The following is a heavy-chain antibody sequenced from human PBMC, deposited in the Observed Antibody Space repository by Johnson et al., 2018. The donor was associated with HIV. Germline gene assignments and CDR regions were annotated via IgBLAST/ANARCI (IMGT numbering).Heavy chain of an antibody. CDR3: AGGRNGRNAFDI. Sequence: VQLVESGGGVVQPGRSLRLSCAASGFTVSSNYMNWVRQAPGKGLEWVASIKQDGSEKYYVDSVKGRFTISRDNAKNTLYLQMNSLRAEDTAVYYCAGGRNGRNAFDIWGQGTMVTVSS. J-gene: IGHJ3*02. V-gene: IGHV3-7*04. CDR2: IKQDGSEK. CDR1: GFTVSSNY. D-gene: IGHD2-8*01.